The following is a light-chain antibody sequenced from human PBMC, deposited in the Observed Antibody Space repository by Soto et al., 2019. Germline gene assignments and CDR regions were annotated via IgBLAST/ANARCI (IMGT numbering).Light chain of an antibody. V-gene: IGLV2-14*03. Sequence: QSALAQPASVSGSPGQSITISCTGTSSALGDFNFVSWYQHHPGKAPKLIIFDVTTRPSGVSARFSGSKSGHTASLSSSGLQAEDAADYYCSSYTSTTTLGVFGTGTKLTVL. J-gene: IGLJ1*01. CDR2: DVT. CDR1: SSALGDFNF. CDR3: SSYTSTTTLGV.